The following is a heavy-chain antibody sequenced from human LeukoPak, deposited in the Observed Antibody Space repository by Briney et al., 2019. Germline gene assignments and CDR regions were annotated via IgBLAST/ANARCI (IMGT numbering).Heavy chain of an antibody. CDR1: GFTFSSYS. V-gene: IGHV3-21*01. J-gene: IGHJ4*02. CDR2: ISSSSSYI. D-gene: IGHD3-3*01. CDR3: ARDSPYDFWSGYYPENFDY. Sequence: PGGSLRLSCAASGFTFSSYSMNWVRQAPGKGLEWVSSISSSSSYIYYADSVKGRFTISRDNAENSLYLQMNSLRAEDTAVYYCARDSPYDFWSGYYPENFDYWGQATLVTVSS.